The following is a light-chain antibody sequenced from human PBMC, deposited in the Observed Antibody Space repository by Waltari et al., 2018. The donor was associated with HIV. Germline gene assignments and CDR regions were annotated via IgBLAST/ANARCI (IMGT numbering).Light chain of an antibody. CDR2: DGT. CDR1: WSDVGAYGF. V-gene: IGLV2-14*03. J-gene: IGLJ2*01. CDR3: SPYTAQSVV. Sequence: QSALTQPASVSGSPGQSITISCTGTWSDVGAYGFVAWYQQHPGKAPKLILLDGTKRPAVVSSRFAGTKSGDTASLTIAGLQAEDEAIYFCSPYTAQSVVFGGGTRLTV.